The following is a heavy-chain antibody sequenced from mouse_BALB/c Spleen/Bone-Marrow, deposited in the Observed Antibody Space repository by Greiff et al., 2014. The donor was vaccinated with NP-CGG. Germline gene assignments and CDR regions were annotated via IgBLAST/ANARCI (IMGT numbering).Heavy chain of an antibody. CDR1: GYTFTSYH. D-gene: IGHD1-3*01. J-gene: IGHJ2*01. Sequence: VQLQQSGAELVKPGASVKLSCKASGYTFTSYHIYWVKQRPGQGPEWIGEINPTNGDNNFTEKFKNRATLTVDKSSSTANIQLSSLTSEDSAVYYCTRGCKWDFDYWGQGTTLTVSS. CDR3: TRGCKWDFDY. V-gene: IGHV1S81*02. CDR2: INPTNGDN.